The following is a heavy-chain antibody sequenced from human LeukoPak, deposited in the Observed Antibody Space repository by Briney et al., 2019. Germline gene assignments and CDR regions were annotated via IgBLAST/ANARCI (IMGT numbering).Heavy chain of an antibody. J-gene: IGHJ6*02. Sequence: PGGSLRLSCAASGFTFSSYGIHWVRQAPGKRLEWVAVISSDGSYKYYADSVKGRFTISRDSSKNTLYLQMNSLRAEDTAVYYCAKGPGYCSSISCRAYDYYYGMDVWGQGTTVTVSS. CDR2: ISSDGSYK. V-gene: IGHV3-30*18. CDR3: AKGPGYCSSISCRAYDYYYGMDV. CDR1: GFTFSSYG. D-gene: IGHD2-2*01.